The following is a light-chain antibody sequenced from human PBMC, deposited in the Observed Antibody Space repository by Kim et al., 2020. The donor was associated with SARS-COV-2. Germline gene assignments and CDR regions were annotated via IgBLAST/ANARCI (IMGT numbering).Light chain of an antibody. V-gene: IGKV1-39*01. J-gene: IGKJ2*01. CDR2: AAS. Sequence: DIQMTQSPSSLSASVGDRVTITCRSSQTISIYLNWYQHKPGKAPKLLIFAASTLQSGVPSRFSGSGFGTDFTLTISSLQPEDSATYYCKESYNSPFTFGRGTKVDIK. CDR3: KESYNSPFT. CDR1: QTISIY.